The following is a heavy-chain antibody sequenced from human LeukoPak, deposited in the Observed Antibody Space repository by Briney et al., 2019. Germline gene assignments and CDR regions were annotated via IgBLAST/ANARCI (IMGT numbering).Heavy chain of an antibody. V-gene: IGHV3-74*01. J-gene: IGHJ4*02. CDR1: GFTFSTYR. Sequence: GGSLRLSCAASGFTFSTYRMHWVGQAPGKGLVWVSRSNHDGSSIIYADSVKGRFTISRDNAKNTLYLQMNSLRDDDTAVYYCARAPYTTGRGYYFDSWGQGTLVTVSS. CDR3: ARAPYTTGRGYYFDS. D-gene: IGHD2/OR15-2a*01. CDR2: SNHDGSSI.